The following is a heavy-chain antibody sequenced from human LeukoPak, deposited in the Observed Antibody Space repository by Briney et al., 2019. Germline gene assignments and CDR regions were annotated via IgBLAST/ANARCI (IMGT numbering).Heavy chain of an antibody. CDR3: ARGRSGCSSTSCYGWWKHYYYYYYMDV. CDR2: MNPNSGNT. V-gene: IGHV1-8*03. CDR1: GYTFTSYD. Sequence: ASVKVSCKASGYTFTSYDINWVRQATGQGLEWMGWMNPNSGNTGYAQKFQGRVTITRNTSISTAYMELSSLRSEDTAVYYCARGRSGCSSTSCYGWWKHYYYYYYMDVWGKGTTVTVSS. D-gene: IGHD2-2*01. J-gene: IGHJ6*03.